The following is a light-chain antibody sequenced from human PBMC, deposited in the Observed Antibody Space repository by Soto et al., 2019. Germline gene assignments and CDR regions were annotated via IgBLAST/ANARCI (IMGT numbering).Light chain of an antibody. CDR2: EVN. V-gene: IGLV2-8*01. Sequence: QSALTQPPSASGSPGQSVTISCTGTSTDIGGYNFVSWYQQHPGKAPKLIISEVNKRPSGVPDRFSGSKSANTASLTVSGLQAEDEADYYCNSYAGRNTWVFGVGNKLTVL. CDR3: NSYAGRNTWV. J-gene: IGLJ3*02. CDR1: STDIGGYNF.